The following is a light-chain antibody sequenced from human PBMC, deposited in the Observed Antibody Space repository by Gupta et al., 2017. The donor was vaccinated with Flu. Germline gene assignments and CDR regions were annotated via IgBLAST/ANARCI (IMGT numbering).Light chain of an antibody. J-gene: IGLJ2*01. CDR3: QSYDSHNRAV. CDR2: ANN. CDR1: GAHYD. V-gene: IGLV1-40*01. Sequence: SVLTQPPSVSGAPGQRVTMSCPGAHYDVNWYQQPPGTAHKLLIYANNKRAAGVSDRFSGSKSGAAASLTITGLQAEDEDDYFCQSYDSHNRAVFGGGTKVTVL.